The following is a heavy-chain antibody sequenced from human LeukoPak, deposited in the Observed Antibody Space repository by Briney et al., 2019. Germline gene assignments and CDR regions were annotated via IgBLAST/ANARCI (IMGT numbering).Heavy chain of an antibody. CDR2: ISSSGSTI. V-gene: IGHV3-11*01. Sequence: GGSLRLSCAASGFTFSDYYMSWIRQAPGKGLEWVSYISSSGSTIYYADSVKGRFTISRDDAKNSLYLQMNSLRAEDTAVYYCARGVYYYGVHWFDPWGQGTLVTVSS. CDR1: GFTFSDYY. J-gene: IGHJ5*02. D-gene: IGHD3-10*01. CDR3: ARGVYYYGVHWFDP.